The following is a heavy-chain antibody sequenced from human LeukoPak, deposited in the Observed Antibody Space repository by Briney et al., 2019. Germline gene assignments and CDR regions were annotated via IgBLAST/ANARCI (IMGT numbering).Heavy chain of an antibody. Sequence: GASVKVSCKASGYTFTSYGISWVRQAPGQGLEWMGIINPSGGSTSYAQKFQGRVTMTRDTSTSTVYMELSSLRSEDTAVYYCAREGWFGELLSYYFDYWGQGTLVTVSS. CDR1: GYTFTSYG. CDR2: INPSGGST. CDR3: AREGWFGELLSYYFDY. V-gene: IGHV1-46*01. D-gene: IGHD3-10*01. J-gene: IGHJ4*02.